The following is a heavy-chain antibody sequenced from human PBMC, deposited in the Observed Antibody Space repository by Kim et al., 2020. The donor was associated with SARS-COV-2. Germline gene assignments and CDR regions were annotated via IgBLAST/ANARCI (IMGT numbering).Heavy chain of an antibody. V-gene: IGHV3-48*01. Sequence: SGSSTKYYADSVKGRFTISRDNAKNSLYLQMNSLGAEDTAVYYCAGRLDYWGQGALVTVSS. CDR2: SGSSTK. J-gene: IGHJ4*02. CDR3: AGRLDY.